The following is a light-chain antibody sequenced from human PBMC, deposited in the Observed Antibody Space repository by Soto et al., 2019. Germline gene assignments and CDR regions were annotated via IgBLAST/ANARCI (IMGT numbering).Light chain of an antibody. V-gene: IGLV4-69*01. Sequence: QPVLTQSPSASASLGASVKLTCTLSRGHSNYAIAWHQQQSEKGPRYLMKLNSDGSHSKGDGIPDRFSGSSSGAERYLTRPRLQAEDEGDYRCQIWGTGIVVFGGGTQLTVL. CDR3: QIWGTGIVV. CDR2: LNSDGSH. CDR1: RGHSNYA. J-gene: IGLJ2*01.